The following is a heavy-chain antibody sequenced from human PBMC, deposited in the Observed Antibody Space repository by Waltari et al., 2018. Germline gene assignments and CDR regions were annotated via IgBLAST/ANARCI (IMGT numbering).Heavy chain of an antibody. V-gene: IGHV1-3*01. CDR3: ARGLHRTAWIVDY. CDR2: INADNGDT. D-gene: IGHD1-1*01. J-gene: IGHJ4*02. Sequence: QVQLVQSGAEVKKPGASVKVSCMTFGYPFNNYGMHWVRQAPGQRLEWMGWINADNGDTQYSPKFQIRVTFTRDTFASTVYMELSSLTSEDTAVYYCARGLHRTAWIVDYWGQGTLVTVSS. CDR1: GYPFNNYG.